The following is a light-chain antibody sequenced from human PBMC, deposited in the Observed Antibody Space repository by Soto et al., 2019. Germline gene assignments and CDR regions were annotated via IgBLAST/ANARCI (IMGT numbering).Light chain of an antibody. CDR1: RSISDW. CDR3: QHYNSYSEE. J-gene: IGKJ1*01. CDR2: AAS. Sequence: DIQVTQSPSSLSPSVGDRVTITCRASRSISDWLAWYQQKPGKAPKLLIYAASTLQSGVPSRFSGSGSGTEFTLTISSLQPDDFATYYCQHYNSYSEEFGQGTKVDIK. V-gene: IGKV1-5*01.